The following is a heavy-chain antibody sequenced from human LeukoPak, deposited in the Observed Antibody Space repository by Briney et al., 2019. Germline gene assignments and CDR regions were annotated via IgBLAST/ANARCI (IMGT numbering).Heavy chain of an antibody. D-gene: IGHD1-26*01. CDR3: ARGSDSGTPRWFDP. CDR1: GYTFTGHF. Sequence: GASVKVSCKASGYTFTGHFIQWVRQAPGQGPEWMGRIDPNDGGTNYAQKFQGRVTMTRDTSISAAYMKLNSLRSDDTAVYYCARGSDSGTPRWFDPWGQGTLVTV. J-gene: IGHJ5*02. V-gene: IGHV1-2*06. CDR2: IDPNDGGT.